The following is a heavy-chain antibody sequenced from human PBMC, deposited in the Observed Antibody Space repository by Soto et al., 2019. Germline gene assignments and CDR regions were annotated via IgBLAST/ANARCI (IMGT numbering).Heavy chain of an antibody. V-gene: IGHV5-51*01. D-gene: IGHD6-13*01. J-gene: IGHJ4*02. CDR3: ATQGAHSSTWND. CDR1: GYSFTTYW. CDR2: IYPGDSDT. Sequence: CKGSGYSFTTYWIAWVRQMPGKGLEWMGIIYPGDSDTRYSPSFQGQVTISADKSITTAYLQWTSLKASDTAMYYCATQGAHSSTWNDWGQGTLVTVSS.